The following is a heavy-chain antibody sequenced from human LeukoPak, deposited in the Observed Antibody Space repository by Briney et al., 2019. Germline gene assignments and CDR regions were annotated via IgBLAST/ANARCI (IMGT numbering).Heavy chain of an antibody. D-gene: IGHD6-19*01. V-gene: IGHV1-18*01. J-gene: IGHJ5*02. CDR3: ARDLQGIAVAGTGGYWFDP. CDR2: ISAYNGNT. CDR1: GYTFTSYG. Sequence: ASVKVSCKASGYTFTSYGISWVRQAPGQGIEWMGWISAYNGNTNYAQKLQGRVTMTTDTSTSTAYMELRSLRSDDTAVYYCARDLQGIAVAGTGGYWFDPWGQGTLVTVSS.